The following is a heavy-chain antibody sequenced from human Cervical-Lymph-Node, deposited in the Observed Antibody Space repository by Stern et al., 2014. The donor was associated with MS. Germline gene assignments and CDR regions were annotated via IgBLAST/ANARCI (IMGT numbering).Heavy chain of an antibody. Sequence: EMQLVESGGGLVKPGGSLRLSWAASGFTFSSYSMNWVRQAPGKGLEWVSSISRISSYINYADSVKGRFTISRDNAKNSLYLQMNSLRAEDTAVYYCARDYHYYDSSGYYDDAFDIWGQGTMVTVSS. CDR2: ISRISSYI. CDR1: GFTFSSYS. J-gene: IGHJ3*02. D-gene: IGHD3-22*01. V-gene: IGHV3-21*01. CDR3: ARDYHYYDSSGYYDDAFDI.